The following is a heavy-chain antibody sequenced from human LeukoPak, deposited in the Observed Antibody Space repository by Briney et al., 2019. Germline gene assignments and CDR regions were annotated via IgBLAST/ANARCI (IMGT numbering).Heavy chain of an antibody. CDR1: GFTVSGTY. D-gene: IGHD1-20*01. Sequence: PGGSLRLSCEASGFTVSGTYMTWVRQAPGKGLEWVSVIYSGGSTYYAGSVKGRFIISRDNSKNTLYLHMNSLRAEDTAVYYCARALNWKEYYFDFWGQGALSPSPQ. J-gene: IGHJ4*02. CDR2: IYSGGST. V-gene: IGHV3-66*01. CDR3: ARALNWKEYYFDF.